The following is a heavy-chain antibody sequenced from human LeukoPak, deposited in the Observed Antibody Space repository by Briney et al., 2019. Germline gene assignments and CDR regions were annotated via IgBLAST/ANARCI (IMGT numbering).Heavy chain of an antibody. D-gene: IGHD3-10*01. CDR2: ISSSSSYI. J-gene: IGHJ5*02. CDR1: GFTFSKNS. CDR3: ARGRRRTMVRGVSHWFDP. Sequence: GGSLRLSCAASGFTFSKNSMNWVRQAPGKGLEWVSSISSSSSYIYYADPVKGRFTISRDNAKNSLYLQMNSLRAEDTAVYYCARGRRRTMVRGVSHWFDPWGQGTLVTVSS. V-gene: IGHV3-21*01.